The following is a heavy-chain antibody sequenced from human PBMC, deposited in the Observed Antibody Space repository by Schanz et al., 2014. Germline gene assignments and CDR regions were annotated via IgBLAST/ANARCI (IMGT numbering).Heavy chain of an antibody. CDR2: ISGSGGTT. J-gene: IGHJ6*02. D-gene: IGHD3-10*01. CDR3: ARDFDDRRGYGSGYCLGDCMDV. CDR1: GDSISTSN. V-gene: IGHV3-23*01. Sequence: VQLQESGPGLVKASGTLSLTCGVSGDSISTSNWWSWVRQPPGKGLEWVSGISGSGGTTHYADSVEGRFTVSRVKSKNTLYRQMDSLRAEDTAVYYCARDFDDRRGYGSGYCLGDCMDVWGQGTTVTVSS.